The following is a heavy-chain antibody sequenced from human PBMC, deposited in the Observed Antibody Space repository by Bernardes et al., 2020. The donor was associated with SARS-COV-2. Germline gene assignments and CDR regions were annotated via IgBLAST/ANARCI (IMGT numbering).Heavy chain of an antibody. Sequence: GGVLKTPCKGSGYSLNSYWIGWVRQMPGKGLEWMGIIYPGDSDTRYSPSFQGQVTISADKSISTAYLQWSSLKASDTAMYYCARHGIAPPNYYYGMDVWGQGTTVTVSS. V-gene: IGHV5-51*01. CDR1: GYSLNSYW. CDR3: ARHGIAPPNYYYGMDV. J-gene: IGHJ6*02. CDR2: IYPGDSDT. D-gene: IGHD6-6*01.